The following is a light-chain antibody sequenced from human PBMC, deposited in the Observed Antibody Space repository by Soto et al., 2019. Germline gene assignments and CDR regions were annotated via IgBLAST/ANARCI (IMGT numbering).Light chain of an antibody. CDR1: QGIRND. J-gene: IGKJ1*01. CDR2: ASS. CDR3: LQVYAYPRT. Sequence: AIQMTQSPSSLSASVGDRVTITCRASQGIRNDLAWYQQRPGKAPNLLIYASSNLQSGVPSRFRGSGSGTDFTLTISSLPPDDSATYYCLQVYAYPRTFGQGTTVEI. V-gene: IGKV1-6*01.